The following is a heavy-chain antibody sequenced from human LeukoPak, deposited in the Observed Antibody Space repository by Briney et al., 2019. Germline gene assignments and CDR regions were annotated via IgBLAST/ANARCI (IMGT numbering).Heavy chain of an antibody. CDR2: IIPIFGTA. Sequence: SVKLSCKASGGTFSSYAISWVRQAPGQGLEWMGGIIPIFGTANYAQKFQGRVTITADESTSTAYMELSSLRSEDTAVYYCARSIAVAGPFYYFDYWGQGTLVTVSS. CDR1: GGTFSSYA. D-gene: IGHD6-19*01. J-gene: IGHJ4*02. CDR3: ARSIAVAGPFYYFDY. V-gene: IGHV1-69*13.